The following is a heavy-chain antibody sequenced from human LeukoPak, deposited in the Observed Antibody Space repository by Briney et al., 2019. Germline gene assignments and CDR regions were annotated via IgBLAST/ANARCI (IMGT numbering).Heavy chain of an antibody. V-gene: IGHV4-4*02. CDR3: ARDGVLAAAGTNWFDP. CDR2: IYHSGST. J-gene: IGHJ5*02. D-gene: IGHD6-13*01. CDR1: GGSISSSNW. Sequence: SGTPSLTCAVSGGSISSSNWWSWVRQPPGKGLEWIGEIYHSGSTNYNPSLKSRVTISVDKSKNQFSLKLSSVTAADTAVYYCARDGVLAAAGTNWFDPWGQGTLVTVSS.